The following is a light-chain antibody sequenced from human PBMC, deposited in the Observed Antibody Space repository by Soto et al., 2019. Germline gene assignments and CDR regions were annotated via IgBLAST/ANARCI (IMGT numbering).Light chain of an antibody. J-gene: IGKJ5*01. CDR2: HAS. Sequence: EIVITRFPATLSVSPVERATLACRASQSVSRYLAWYQQKPGQAPRLLIYHASNRATGIPARFSGSGSGTDFTLTINRLEPEDFAVYYCHQYGRSPYTFGHGTRLEIK. CDR1: QSVSRY. CDR3: HQYGRSPYT. V-gene: IGKV3-20*01.